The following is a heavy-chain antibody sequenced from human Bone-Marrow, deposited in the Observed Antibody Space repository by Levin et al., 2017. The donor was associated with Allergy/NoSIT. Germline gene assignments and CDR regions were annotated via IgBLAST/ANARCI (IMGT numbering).Heavy chain of an antibody. J-gene: IGHJ4*02. D-gene: IGHD1-26*01. CDR2: ISGSGFTT. V-gene: IGHV3-23*01. Sequence: SCAASGFTFSNYAMSWVRQAPGKGLEWVSSISGSGFTTYYADSVKGRFTISRDNSKNTLYLQMNSLRAEDTAVYYCTKDYGDIVGASDYWGQGTLVTFSS. CDR3: TKDYGDIVGASDY. CDR1: GFTFSNYA.